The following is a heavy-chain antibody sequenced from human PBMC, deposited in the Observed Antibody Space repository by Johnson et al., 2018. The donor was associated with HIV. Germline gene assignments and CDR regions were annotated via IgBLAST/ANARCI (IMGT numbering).Heavy chain of an antibody. CDR1: GFTFSSYG. V-gene: IGHV3-30*03. CDR2: ISYDGSNK. D-gene: IGHD2-2*01. Sequence: VQLVESGGGVVQPGRSLRLSCAASGFTFSSYGMHWVRQAPGKGLEWVAIISYDGSNKYYRDSVKGRFTLSRDNSKNTLYLQLSSLRTEDTAVFYCARGGVVHDAFDMWGQGTMVTVSS. J-gene: IGHJ3*02. CDR3: ARGGVVHDAFDM.